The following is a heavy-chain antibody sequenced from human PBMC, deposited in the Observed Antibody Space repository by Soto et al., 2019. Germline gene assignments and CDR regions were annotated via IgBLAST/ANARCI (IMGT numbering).Heavy chain of an antibody. D-gene: IGHD5-12*01. CDR1: GYTFSDYS. CDR3: YSVYDMWSGYLSPLDC. CDR2: IDTSGTKI. Sequence: QVQLVESGGDLVQPGGSLRLSCAASGYTFSDYSMSWIRQAPGKGLEWISYIDTSGTKIYYADSVKGRFTITRDNAKNSMYLELNRLRDGGTAVADCYSVYDMWSGYLSPLDCWGQGTLVTVSS. J-gene: IGHJ4*02. V-gene: IGHV3-11*01.